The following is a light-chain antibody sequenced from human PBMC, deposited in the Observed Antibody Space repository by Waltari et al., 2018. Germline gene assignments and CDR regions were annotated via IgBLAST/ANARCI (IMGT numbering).Light chain of an antibody. Sequence: EVLMTQSQATMSVSPGERATLSCRASQNVARNLAWYKQKAGQAPRLLIYGASNRATGIPTRFSGSGSGTEFTLTISSMQSEDSALYYCHQYNNWGTFGQGTKVDIK. CDR2: GAS. CDR1: QNVARN. V-gene: IGKV3-15*01. CDR3: HQYNNWGT. J-gene: IGKJ2*02.